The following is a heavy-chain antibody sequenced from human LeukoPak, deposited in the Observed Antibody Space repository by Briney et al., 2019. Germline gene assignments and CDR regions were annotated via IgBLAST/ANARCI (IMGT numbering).Heavy chain of an antibody. CDR2: ISSSSYI. CDR3: ARDPPGLMAPR. V-gene: IGHV3-21*01. J-gene: IGHJ4*02. CDR1: GFTFSSYS. D-gene: IGHD2-8*01. Sequence: GGSLRLSCAASGFTFSSYSMNWVRQAPGKGLEWVSSISSSSYIYYADSVKGRFTISRDNAKNSLYLQMNSLRAEDTAVYYCARDPPGLMAPRWGQGTLVTVSS.